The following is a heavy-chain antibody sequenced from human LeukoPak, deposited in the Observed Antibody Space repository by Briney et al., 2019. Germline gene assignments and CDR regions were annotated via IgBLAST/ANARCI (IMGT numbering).Heavy chain of an antibody. J-gene: IGHJ5*02. Sequence: ASVKVSCKASGYAFTGYYMRWVRPAPGQGLEWMGWINPNSGGTNYAQKFQGRVTMTRDTSISTAYMELSRLRSDDTAVYYCARDPNLRYDWFDPWGQGTLVTVSS. CDR2: INPNSGGT. D-gene: IGHD4-17*01. V-gene: IGHV1-2*02. CDR3: ARDPNLRYDWFDP. CDR1: GYAFTGYY.